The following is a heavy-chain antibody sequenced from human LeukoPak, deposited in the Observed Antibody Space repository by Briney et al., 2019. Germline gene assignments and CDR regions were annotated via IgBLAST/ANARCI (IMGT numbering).Heavy chain of an antibody. CDR3: ARTKYYYDSSGYYYEDAFDI. J-gene: IGHJ3*02. CDR1: GYTFTGYY. D-gene: IGHD3-22*01. V-gene: IGHV1-69*02. Sequence: ASVKVSCKASGYTFTGYYMHWVRQAPGQGLEWMGRIIPILGIANYAQKFQGRVTITADKSTSTAYMELSSLRSEDTAVYYCARTKYYYDSSGYYYEDAFDIWGQGTMVTVSS. CDR2: IIPILGIA.